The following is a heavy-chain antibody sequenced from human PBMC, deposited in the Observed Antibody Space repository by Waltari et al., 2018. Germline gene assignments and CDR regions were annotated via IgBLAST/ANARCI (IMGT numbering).Heavy chain of an antibody. CDR1: GYTFTSYD. D-gene: IGHD5-12*01. CDR2: MKPKSGNT. V-gene: IGHV1-8*01. Sequence: QVQLVQSGAEVKKPGASVKVSCKASGYTFTSYDINLVRQATGQGLEWMGWMKPKSGNTGYAQKVQGRVTMTRKTSISTSYMELSSLRSEDTAVYYCARVKDGYMLSDAFDIWGQGTMVTVSS. J-gene: IGHJ3*02. CDR3: ARVKDGYMLSDAFDI.